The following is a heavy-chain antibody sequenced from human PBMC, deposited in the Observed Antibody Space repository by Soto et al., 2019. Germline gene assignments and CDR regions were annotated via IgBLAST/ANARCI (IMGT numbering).Heavy chain of an antibody. V-gene: IGHV3-48*02. D-gene: IGHD6-13*01. J-gene: IGHJ4*02. CDR2: ITSDTRTI. CDR3: ARLRGTALVTSHLDY. CDR1: GFTFNDYS. Sequence: GGSLRLSCAGSGFTFNDYSMNWVRQAPGKGLEWVSFITSDTRTIIYADSVRGRFTISRDNTKNSLYLQMNSLRDDVTAVYYCARLRGTALVTSHLDYWGQGTLVTVSS.